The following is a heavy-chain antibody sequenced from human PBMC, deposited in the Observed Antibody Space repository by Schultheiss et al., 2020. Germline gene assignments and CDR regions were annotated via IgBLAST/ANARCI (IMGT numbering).Heavy chain of an antibody. D-gene: IGHD2-2*01. CDR3: TTEYCSSTSCYFDY. Sequence: GGSLRLSCAASGFTFSNAWMSWVRQASGKGLEWVGRIKSKTDGGTTDYAAPVKGRFTISRDDSKNTLYLQMNSLKTEDTAVYYCTTEYCSSTSCYFDYWGQGTLVTVSS. CDR1: GFTFSNAW. CDR2: IKSKTDGGTT. V-gene: IGHV3-15*01. J-gene: IGHJ4*02.